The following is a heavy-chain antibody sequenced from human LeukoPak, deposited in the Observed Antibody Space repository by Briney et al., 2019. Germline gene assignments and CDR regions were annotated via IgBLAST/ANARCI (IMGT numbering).Heavy chain of an antibody. CDR3: ARGRDIVVVPARTGAFDI. CDR2: INAGNGNT. V-gene: IGHV1-3*01. J-gene: IGHJ3*02. D-gene: IGHD2-2*01. CDR1: GYTFTSYA. Sequence: ASVKVSCKASGYTFTSYAMHWVRQAPGQRLEWMGWINAGNGNTKYSQKFQGRVTITRDTSASTAYMELSSLRSEDTAVYYCARGRDIVVVPARTGAFDIRGQGTMVTVSS.